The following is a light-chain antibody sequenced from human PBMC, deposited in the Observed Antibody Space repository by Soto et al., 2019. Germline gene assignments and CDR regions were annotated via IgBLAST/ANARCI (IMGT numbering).Light chain of an antibody. J-gene: IGKJ4*01. CDR2: AAS. CDR3: QHGYSTPLT. Sequence: DIQMTQSPSSLLASLGGRLTILCGASQSISSYLNWYQQKPGKAHNLLIYAASTLQSGVPSRFSGSGSGTDFTLTISSLQPEDFATYFCQHGYSTPLTFGGGTKVDVK. V-gene: IGKV1-39*01. CDR1: QSISSY.